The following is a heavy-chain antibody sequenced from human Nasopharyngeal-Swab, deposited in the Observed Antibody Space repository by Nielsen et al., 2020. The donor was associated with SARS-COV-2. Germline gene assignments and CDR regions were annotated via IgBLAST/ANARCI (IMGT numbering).Heavy chain of an antibody. CDR2: INHSGST. CDR1: GGSFSGYY. D-gene: IGHD2-2*01. CDR3: ARDNIDVVVPAAMWVGWFDP. V-gene: IGHV4-34*01. Sequence: SETLSLTCAVYGGSFSGYYWSWIRQPPGKGLEWIGEINHSGSTNYNPSLKSRVTISVNTSKNQFSLKLSSVTAADTAVYYCARDNIDVVVPAAMWVGWFDPWGQGTLVTVSS. J-gene: IGHJ5*02.